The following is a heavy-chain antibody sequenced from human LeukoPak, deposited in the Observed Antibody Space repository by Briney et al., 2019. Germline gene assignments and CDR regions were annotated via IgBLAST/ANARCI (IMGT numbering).Heavy chain of an antibody. CDR1: GFTFSDHY. CDR3: ARSLWPEDF. D-gene: IGHD2/OR15-2a*01. CDR2: INQDGSAK. J-gene: IGHJ4*02. V-gene: IGHV3-7*01. Sequence: GGSLRLSCAASGFTFSDHYMDWVRQAPGKGLEWVANINQDGSAKHYIDSVKGRFTISRDNAKKSVYLQMDSLRAEDTAVYYCARSLWPEDFWGQGTLVTVSS.